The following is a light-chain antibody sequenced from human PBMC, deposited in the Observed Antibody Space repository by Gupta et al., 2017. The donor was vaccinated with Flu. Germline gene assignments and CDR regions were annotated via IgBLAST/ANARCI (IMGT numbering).Light chain of an antibody. CDR1: ESVNSD. V-gene: IGKV3-15*01. CDR2: AAS. Sequence: IVMTQSPVTLSVSPGERATLSCRASESVNSDLAWYQQKPGQPPRLLMYAASTRATGVPARFSGSGSGTEFTLTISSLQSEDFAVYYCQQYNNWFMYTFGQGTKLEVK. J-gene: IGKJ2*01. CDR3: QQYNNWFMYT.